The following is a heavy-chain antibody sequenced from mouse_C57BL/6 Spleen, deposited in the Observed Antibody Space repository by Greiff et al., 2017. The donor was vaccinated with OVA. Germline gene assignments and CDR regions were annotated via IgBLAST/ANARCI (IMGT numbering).Heavy chain of an antibody. V-gene: IGHV1-4*01. Sequence: QVQLQQSGAELARPGASVKMSCKASGYTFTSYTMHWVKQRPGQGLEWIGYINPSSGYTKYNQKFKDKATLTADKSSSTAYMQLSSLTSEDSAVYYCAREGLTAVVATRGYFDYWGQGTTLTVSS. CDR2: INPSSGYT. D-gene: IGHD1-1*01. CDR3: AREGLTAVVATRGYFDY. J-gene: IGHJ2*01. CDR1: GYTFTSYT.